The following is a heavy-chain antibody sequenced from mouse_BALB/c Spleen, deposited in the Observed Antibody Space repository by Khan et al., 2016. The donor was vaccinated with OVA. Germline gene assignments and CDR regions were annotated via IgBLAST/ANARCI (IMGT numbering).Heavy chain of an antibody. CDR1: GFTFSTYA. Sequence: EVQRVESGGGLVKPGGSLKLSCAASGFTFSTYAMSWVRQTPEKRLEWVATISSDGDYPYSPDNVTGRFTISRDNAKNTLYLQMSSLRSEDTAMYYCARAPYGNFAYWGQGTLVTVSA. V-gene: IGHV5-9-3*01. J-gene: IGHJ3*01. CDR3: ARAPYGNFAY. CDR2: ISSDGDYP. D-gene: IGHD2-1*01.